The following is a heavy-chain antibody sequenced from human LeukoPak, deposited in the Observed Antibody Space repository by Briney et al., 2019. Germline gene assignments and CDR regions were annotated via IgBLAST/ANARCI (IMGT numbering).Heavy chain of an antibody. CDR1: GFTFSSYS. D-gene: IGHD5-18*01. Sequence: GGSLRLSCAASGFTFSSYSMNWVRQAPGKGLEWVSYISSSSSTIYYADSVKGRFTISRDNAKNSLYLQMNSLRAEDTAVYYCARVRASYVDTAMVYYYGMDVWGQGTTVTVSS. V-gene: IGHV3-48*04. CDR3: ARVRASYVDTAMVYYYGMDV. J-gene: IGHJ6*02. CDR2: ISSSSSTI.